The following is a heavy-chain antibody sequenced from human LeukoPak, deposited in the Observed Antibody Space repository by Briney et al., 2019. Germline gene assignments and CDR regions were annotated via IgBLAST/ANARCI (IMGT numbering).Heavy chain of an antibody. CDR3: ARRYDYGNWYFDL. CDR2: IYYSGSA. Sequence: SETLSLTCTVSGGSISGYCWTWIRQPPGKGLEWIGYIYYSGSANYNPSLTSRVTISVDTSKNQFPLKLSSVTAADTAVYYCARRYDYGNWYFDLWGRGTLVTVSS. J-gene: IGHJ2*01. D-gene: IGHD4-17*01. CDR1: GGSISGYC. V-gene: IGHV4-59*08.